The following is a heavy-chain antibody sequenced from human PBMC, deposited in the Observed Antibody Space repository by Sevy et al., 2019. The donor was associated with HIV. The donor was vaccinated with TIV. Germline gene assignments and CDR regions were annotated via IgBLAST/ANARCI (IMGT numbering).Heavy chain of an antibody. CDR1: GLSFSNSW. Sequence: GGSLRLSCAVSGLSFSNSWMTWVRQAPGKGLEWVANIKQDGSEKKYGDSVKGRFTISRDNAENSLFLQMNSLRAEDTAVYYCARGGRNFDYWGQRTLVTVSS. V-gene: IGHV3-7*01. CDR2: IKQDGSEK. J-gene: IGHJ4*02. CDR3: ARGGRNFDY.